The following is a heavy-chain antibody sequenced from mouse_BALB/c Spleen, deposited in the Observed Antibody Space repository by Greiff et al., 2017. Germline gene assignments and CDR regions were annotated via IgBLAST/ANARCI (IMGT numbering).Heavy chain of an antibody. Sequence: QVQLQESGAELAKPGASVKMSCKASGYTFTSYWMHWVKQRPGQGLEWIGYINPSTGYTAYNQKFKDKATLTADKSSSTAYMQLSSLTSEDSAVYYCSRGVLLDYYAMDYWGQGTSVTVSS. CDR3: SRGVLLDYYAMDY. V-gene: IGHV1-7*01. CDR2: INPSTGYT. J-gene: IGHJ4*01. CDR1: GYTFTSYW. D-gene: IGHD1-1*01.